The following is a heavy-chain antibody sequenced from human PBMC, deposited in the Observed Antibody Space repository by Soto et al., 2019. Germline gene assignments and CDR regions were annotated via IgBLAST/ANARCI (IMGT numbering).Heavy chain of an antibody. V-gene: IGHV3-74*01. D-gene: IGHD3-3*01. J-gene: IGHJ3*02. CDR3: ALYDFWSGYYRSHAFDI. Sequence: EVQLVESGGGLVQPGGSLRLSCAASGFTFSSYWMHWVRQAPGKGLVWVSRINSDGSSTGYADSVKGRFTISRDNAKNTLYLQMNSLRAEDTAVYYCALYDFWSGYYRSHAFDIWGQGTMVTVSS. CDR2: INSDGSST. CDR1: GFTFSSYW.